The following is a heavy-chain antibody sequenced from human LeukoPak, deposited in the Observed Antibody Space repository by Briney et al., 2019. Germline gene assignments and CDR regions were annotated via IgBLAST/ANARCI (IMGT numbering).Heavy chain of an antibody. CDR3: ASSERGFLGPNTYYFDY. CDR2: IYYSGST. Sequence: SETLSLTCTVSGGSISSYYWSWIRQPPGKGLEWIGYIYYSGSTNYNPSLKSRVTISVDMSKNQFSLKLSSVTAADTAVYYCASSERGFLGPNTYYFDYWGQGTLVTVSS. J-gene: IGHJ4*02. V-gene: IGHV4-59*01. D-gene: IGHD3-3*01. CDR1: GGSISSYY.